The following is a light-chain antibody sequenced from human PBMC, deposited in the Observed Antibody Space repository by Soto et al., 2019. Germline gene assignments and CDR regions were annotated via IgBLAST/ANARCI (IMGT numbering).Light chain of an antibody. CDR1: SSDVGGYNY. CDR2: DVS. J-gene: IGLJ2*01. V-gene: IGLV2-14*01. Sequence: QSALTQPASVSGSPGQSITISCTGTSSDVGGYNYVSWYQQHPGKAPKLMIYDVSNRPSGVSNRFSGSKSGNTASLTISGLQAEDEADYYCSSYTSSSTQVFGGGIKLTVL. CDR3: SSYTSSSTQV.